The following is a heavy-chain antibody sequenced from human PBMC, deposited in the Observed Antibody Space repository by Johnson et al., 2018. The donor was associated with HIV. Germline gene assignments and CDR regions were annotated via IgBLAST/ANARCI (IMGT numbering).Heavy chain of an antibody. CDR2: ISYDGSIK. V-gene: IGHV3-30*04. D-gene: IGHD2-2*01. CDR1: GFTFSSYA. Sequence: VQLVESGGGVVQPGGSLRLSCAASGFTFSSYAMHWVRQAPGKGLEWVAVISYDGSIKYYADSVKGRFTISRDNSKNTLYLQMNSQRAEDTAVYYCARDRCSSTSCIDAFDIWGQGTMVTVSS. J-gene: IGHJ3*02. CDR3: ARDRCSSTSCIDAFDI.